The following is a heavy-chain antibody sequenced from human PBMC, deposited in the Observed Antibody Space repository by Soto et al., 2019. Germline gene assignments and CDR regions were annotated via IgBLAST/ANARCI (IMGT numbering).Heavy chain of an antibody. CDR3: ARQLNDYGDYAVGFYFDY. D-gene: IGHD4-17*01. J-gene: IGHJ4*02. Sequence: PSETLSLTCTVSGGSISINNYYWGWIRQPPGKGLEWIGSISYSGSTYYNPSLKSRVTISVDTSKNQFSLKLRSVTAADTAVYYCARQLNDYGDYAVGFYFDYWGQGTLVTVSS. CDR2: ISYSGST. V-gene: IGHV4-39*07. CDR1: GGSISINNYY.